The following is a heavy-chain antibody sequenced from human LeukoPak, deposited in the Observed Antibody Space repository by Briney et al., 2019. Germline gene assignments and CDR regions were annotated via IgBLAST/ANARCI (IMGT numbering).Heavy chain of an antibody. V-gene: IGHV4-59*01. CDR3: ARGIGYYDSSGYRGPFDY. D-gene: IGHD3-22*01. Sequence: SETLSLTCTMSGDSTNTYFWSWIRQPPGKGLEWIGYIYYTGTTNYNPSLKSRVTISVDTSKNQFSLRLSSVTAADTAVYYCARGIGYYDSSGYRGPFDYWGQGTLVTVSS. CDR2: IYYTGTT. J-gene: IGHJ4*02. CDR1: GDSTNTYF.